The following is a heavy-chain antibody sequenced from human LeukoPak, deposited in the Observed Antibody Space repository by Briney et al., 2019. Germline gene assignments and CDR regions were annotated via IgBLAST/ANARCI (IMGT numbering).Heavy chain of an antibody. CDR2: IIPIFGTA. CDR1: GGTFSSYA. Sequence: ASVTVSCKASGGTFSSYAISWVRQAPGQGLEWMGGIIPIFGTANYAQKFQGRVTITADESTSTAYMELSSLRSEDTAVYYCARFGMEWLLYRTYYYYYGMDVWGQGTTVTVSS. V-gene: IGHV1-69*13. CDR3: ARFGMEWLLYRTYYYYYGMDV. J-gene: IGHJ6*02. D-gene: IGHD3-3*01.